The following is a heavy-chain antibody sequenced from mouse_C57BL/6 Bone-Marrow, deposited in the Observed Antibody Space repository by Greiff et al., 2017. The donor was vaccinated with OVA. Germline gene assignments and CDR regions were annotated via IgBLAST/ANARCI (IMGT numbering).Heavy chain of an antibody. CDR3: ARPIYYYPDYFDY. CDR2: SRNKANDYTT. J-gene: IGHJ2*01. V-gene: IGHV7-1*01. D-gene: IGHD1-1*01. Sequence: DVKLVESGGGLVQSGRSLRLSCATSGFTFSDFYMEWVRQAPGKGLEWIAASRNKANDYTTEYSASVKGRFIVSRDTSQSILYLQMNALRAEDTAIYYCARPIYYYPDYFDYWGQGTTLTVSS. CDR1: GFTFSDFY.